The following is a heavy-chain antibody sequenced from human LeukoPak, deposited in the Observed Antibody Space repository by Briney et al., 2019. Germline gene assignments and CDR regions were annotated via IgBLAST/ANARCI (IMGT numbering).Heavy chain of an antibody. J-gene: IGHJ4*02. D-gene: IGHD3-16*01. Sequence: PSETLSLTCGVSGGLISWWSWVRQPPGKGLEWIGEIYHSGTANYNPSLKSRVTMSIDKSENRFSLKLSSVTAADTAIYYCARHIGVPGLRGFDYWGQGTLVTVSS. CDR1: GGLISW. V-gene: IGHV4/OR15-8*02. CDR2: IYHSGTA. CDR3: ARHIGVPGLRGFDY.